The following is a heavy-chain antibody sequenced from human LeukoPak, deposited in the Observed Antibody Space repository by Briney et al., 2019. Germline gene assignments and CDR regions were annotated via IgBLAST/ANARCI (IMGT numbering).Heavy chain of an antibody. J-gene: IGHJ4*02. CDR3: AKGELHFNTCSFDY. Sequence: GGSLRLSCAASGFTFSSYGMHWVRQAPGKGLEWVAVISYDGNHKFYGDSVKGRFTISRDNSRNTLYLQMDSLRTEDTAVYYCAKGELHFNTCSFDYWGQGTLVTVSS. V-gene: IGHV3-30*18. D-gene: IGHD1-26*01. CDR1: GFTFSSYG. CDR2: ISYDGNHK.